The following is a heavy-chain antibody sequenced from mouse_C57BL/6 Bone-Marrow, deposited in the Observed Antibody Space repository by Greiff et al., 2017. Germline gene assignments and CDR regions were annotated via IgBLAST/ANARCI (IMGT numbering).Heavy chain of an antibody. J-gene: IGHJ4*01. V-gene: IGHV5-9-1*02. CDR3: TRDGYDAPGYAMDY. CDR2: ISSGGDYI. D-gene: IGHD2-2*01. Sequence: EVQVVESGEGLVKPGGSLKLSCAASGFTFSSYAMSWVRQTPEKRLEWVAYISSGGDYIYYADTVKGRFTISRDNARNTLYLQMSSLKSEDTAMYYCTRDGYDAPGYAMDYWGQGTSVTVSS. CDR1: GFTFSSYA.